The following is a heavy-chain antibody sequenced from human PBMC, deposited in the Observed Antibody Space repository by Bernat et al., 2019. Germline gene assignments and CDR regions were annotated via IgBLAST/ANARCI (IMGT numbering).Heavy chain of an antibody. CDR3: AKAPAGSGWYFDY. Sequence: LVESGGGVVQPGRSLRLSCAASGFTFSSYGMHWVRQAPGKGLEWVAVISYDGSNKYYADSVKGRFTISRDNSKNTLYLQMNSLRAEDTAVYYCAKAPAGSGWYFDYWGQGTLVTVSS. CDR1: GFTFSSYG. D-gene: IGHD6-19*01. V-gene: IGHV3-30*18. J-gene: IGHJ4*02. CDR2: ISYDGSNK.